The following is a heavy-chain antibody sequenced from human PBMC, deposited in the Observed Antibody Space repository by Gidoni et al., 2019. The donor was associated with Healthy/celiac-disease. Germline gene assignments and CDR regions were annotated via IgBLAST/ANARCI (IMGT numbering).Heavy chain of an antibody. D-gene: IGHD3-10*01. J-gene: IGHJ5*02. CDR2: IYTSGST. V-gene: IGHV4-61*02. Sequence: QLQLQESGPGLVKPSQTLSLTCTVAGGSNSSGSYYWSWIRQPAGKGLEWIGRIYTSGSTNYNPSLKSRVTISVDTSKNQFSLKLSSVTAADTAVYYCARDVEMATELLNWFDPWGQGTLVTVSS. CDR1: GGSNSSGSYY. CDR3: ARDVEMATELLNWFDP.